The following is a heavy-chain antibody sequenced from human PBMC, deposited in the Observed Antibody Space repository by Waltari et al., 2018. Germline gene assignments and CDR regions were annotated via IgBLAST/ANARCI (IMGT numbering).Heavy chain of an antibody. CDR2: IYYSGST. D-gene: IGHD4-4*01. Sequence: QLQLQESGPGLVKPSETLSLTCTVSGGSISSSSYYWGWIRQPPGKGLEWIGSIYYSGSTYYTPSLKSRVTISVDTSKNQFSLKLSSVTAADTAVYYCARRDYSNYADWYFDLWGRGTLVTVSS. CDR3: ARRDYSNYADWYFDL. V-gene: IGHV4-39*01. CDR1: GGSISSSSYY. J-gene: IGHJ2*01.